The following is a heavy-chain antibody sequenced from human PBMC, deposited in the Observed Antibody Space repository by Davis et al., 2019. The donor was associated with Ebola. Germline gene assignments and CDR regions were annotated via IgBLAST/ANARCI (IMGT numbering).Heavy chain of an antibody. CDR3: ARVDFLYYGMDV. J-gene: IGHJ6*02. V-gene: IGHV3-7*01. Sequence: GESLKISCAASGFTFNIYWMSWVRQAPGKGLEWVANINQNGNEVYYVDSVKGRFTISRDNAKNSLYLQMNSLRAEDTAVYYCARVDFLYYGMDVWGQGTTVTVSS. CDR1: GFTFNIYW. D-gene: IGHD2/OR15-2a*01. CDR2: INQNGNEV.